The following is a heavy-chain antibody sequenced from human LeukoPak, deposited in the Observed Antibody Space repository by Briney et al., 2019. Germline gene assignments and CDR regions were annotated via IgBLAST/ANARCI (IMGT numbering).Heavy chain of an antibody. CDR1: GYSISSGYY. CDR3: ARALSSMPAAPPHWFDP. J-gene: IGHJ5*02. CDR2: IYYSGST. D-gene: IGHD2-2*01. V-gene: IGHV4-61*01. Sequence: PSQTLSLTSTLSGYSISSGYYWGWIRQPPGKGLEWIGYIYYSGSTNYNPSLKSRVTISVDTSKNQFSLKLSSVTAADTAVYYCARALSSMPAAPPHWFDPWGQGTLVTVSS.